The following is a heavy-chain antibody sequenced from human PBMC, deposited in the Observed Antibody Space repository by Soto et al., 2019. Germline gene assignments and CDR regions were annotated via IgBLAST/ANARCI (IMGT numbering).Heavy chain of an antibody. D-gene: IGHD6-19*01. CDR1: RFTFSSYA. CDR3: AREDSGWYGEFFQY. Sequence: DVQLLESGGALVQPGGSLRLSCAASRFTFSSYAMAWVRQAPGKGLEWVSKIGGRDGSTDYADAVKGRFTISRDNSKNTLHLQMSSLRGEDMAVYYCAREDSGWYGEFFQYWGQGTLVTVSS. CDR2: IGGRDGST. J-gene: IGHJ1*01. V-gene: IGHV3-23*01.